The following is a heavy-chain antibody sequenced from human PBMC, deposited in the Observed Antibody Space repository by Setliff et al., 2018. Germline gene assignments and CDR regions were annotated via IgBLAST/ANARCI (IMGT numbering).Heavy chain of an antibody. J-gene: IGHJ5*02. Sequence: SETLSLTCTVSGGSISSSSYYWGWIRQPPGKGLEWIGSISHSGSAYYNPSLKSRVTISLDMSKNQFSLKLSSVTAADTAIYYCARDRLRGWFDPWGQGTLVTVSS. V-gene: IGHV4-39*07. CDR3: ARDRLRGWFDP. D-gene: IGHD2-21*02. CDR1: GGSISSSSYY. CDR2: ISHSGSA.